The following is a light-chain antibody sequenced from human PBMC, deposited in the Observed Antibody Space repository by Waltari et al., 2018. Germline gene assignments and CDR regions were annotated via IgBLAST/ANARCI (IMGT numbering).Light chain of an antibody. V-gene: IGKV3-11*01. Sequence: EIVWTQSPATLSLSQWERATLSCRASQSVSTFLDWYQQKPGQAPRLLIYDASTRATGIPARFSGRGSGTDFTLTISSLEPEDSAVYYCQQLSNWPPITFGQGTRLEIK. CDR2: DAS. J-gene: IGKJ5*01. CDR3: QQLSNWPPIT. CDR1: QSVSTF.